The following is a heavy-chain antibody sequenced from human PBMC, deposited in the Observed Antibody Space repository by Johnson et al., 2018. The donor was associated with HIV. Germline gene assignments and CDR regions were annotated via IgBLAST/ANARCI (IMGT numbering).Heavy chain of an antibody. D-gene: IGHD4-23*01. Sequence: VQLVESGGGLIQPGGSLRLSCAASGFTVSSNYMSWVRQAPGKGLEWVANIKQDGNKRYYVGQVKGRITISRDNSKNTLYLQMNSLRAEDTAVYYCAKARHDYGGTDDAFDIWGQGTMVTVSS. J-gene: IGHJ3*02. V-gene: IGHV3-7*03. CDR1: GFTVSSNY. CDR2: IKQDGNKR. CDR3: AKARHDYGGTDDAFDI.